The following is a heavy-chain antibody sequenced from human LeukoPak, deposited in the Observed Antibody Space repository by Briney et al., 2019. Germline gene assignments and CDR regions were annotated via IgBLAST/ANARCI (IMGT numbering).Heavy chain of an antibody. D-gene: IGHD3-10*01. V-gene: IGHV4-31*03. CDR1: GGSISSGGCY. CDR2: IYYSGST. CDR3: ARGGSTMVRGVIDEFDY. Sequence: PSETLSLTCTVSGGSISSGGCYWSWIRQHPGKGLEWIGYIYYSGSTYYNPSLKSRVTISVDTSKNQFSLKLSSETAADTAVYYCARGGSTMVRGVIDEFDYWGQGTLVTVSS. J-gene: IGHJ4*02.